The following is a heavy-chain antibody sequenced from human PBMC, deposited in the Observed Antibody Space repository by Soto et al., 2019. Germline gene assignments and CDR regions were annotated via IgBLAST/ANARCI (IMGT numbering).Heavy chain of an antibody. J-gene: IGHJ6*02. CDR2: ISGSGGST. Sequence: EVQLLESGGGLVQPGGSLRLSCAASGFTFSSYAMSWVRQAPGKGLEWVSAISGSGGSTYYADSVKGRFTISRDNSKNTLYLQMNSLRAEDTAVYYCARGSRNWNYMIDYYYGMDVWGQGTTVTVSS. D-gene: IGHD1-7*01. CDR1: GFTFSSYA. CDR3: ARGSRNWNYMIDYYYGMDV. V-gene: IGHV3-23*01.